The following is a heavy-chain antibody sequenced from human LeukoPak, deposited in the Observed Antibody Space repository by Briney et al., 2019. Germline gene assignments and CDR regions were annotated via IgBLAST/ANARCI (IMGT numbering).Heavy chain of an antibody. Sequence: GESLKISCQGSGYSFSTYWIGWVRQMPGKGLEWMGLIYPSDSDTRYSPSFQGQVTISADISISTVYLQWSSLKASDSAMYFCAFGSGSSYNSPKFDYWGQGTLVTVSS. D-gene: IGHD3-10*01. CDR1: GYSFSTYW. J-gene: IGHJ4*02. V-gene: IGHV5-51*01. CDR2: IYPSDSDT. CDR3: AFGSGSSYNSPKFDY.